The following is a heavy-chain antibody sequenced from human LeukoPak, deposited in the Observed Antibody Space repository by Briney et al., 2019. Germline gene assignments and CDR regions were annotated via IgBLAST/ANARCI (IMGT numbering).Heavy chain of an antibody. V-gene: IGHV4-39*01. D-gene: IGHD3-3*01. CDR1: GGSISSSSYY. J-gene: IGHJ5*02. CDR3: ARQGEVLRFLEWLPYNWFDP. Sequence: SETLSLTCTVSGGSISSSSYYWVWIRQPPGKGLEWIGSIYYSGSTYYNPSLKSRVTISVDTSKNQFSLKLSSVTAADTAVYYCARQGEVLRFLEWLPYNWFDPWGQGTLVTVSS. CDR2: IYYSGST.